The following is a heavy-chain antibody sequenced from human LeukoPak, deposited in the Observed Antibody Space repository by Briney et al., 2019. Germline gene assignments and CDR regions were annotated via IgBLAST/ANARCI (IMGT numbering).Heavy chain of an antibody. V-gene: IGHV1-69*05. J-gene: IGHJ1*01. Sequence: WPSVKVSCXASGGTFSSYAISWVRQAPGQGLEWMGGIIPIFGTANYAQKFQGRVTITTDESTSTAYMELSSLRSEDTAVYYCARGLYYYDSSGYPTTAEYFQHWGQGTLVTVSS. CDR3: ARGLYYYDSSGYPTTAEYFQH. CDR1: GGTFSSYA. CDR2: IIPIFGTA. D-gene: IGHD3-22*01.